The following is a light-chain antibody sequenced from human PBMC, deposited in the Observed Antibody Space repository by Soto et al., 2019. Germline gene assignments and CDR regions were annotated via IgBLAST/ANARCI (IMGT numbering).Light chain of an antibody. CDR3: QQYGSSPLT. J-gene: IGKJ4*01. Sequence: EIVVMQYPGTLSLSPGERATLSCRASQSVSSSYLAWYQQKPGQAPRLLIYGASSRATGIPDRFSGSGSGTDFTLTISRREPEDFAVYYCQQYGSSPLTLGGGTKVEIK. CDR1: QSVSSSY. CDR2: GAS. V-gene: IGKV3-20*01.